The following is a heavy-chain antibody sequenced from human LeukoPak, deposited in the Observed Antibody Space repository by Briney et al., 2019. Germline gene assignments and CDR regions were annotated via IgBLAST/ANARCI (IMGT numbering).Heavy chain of an antibody. J-gene: IGHJ5*02. CDR1: GWSFSGYY. Sequence: PSETLSLTCAVSGWSFSGYYWSWIRQPPGKGLEWIGEINHSGSTNYNPSLKGRVTISADMSKNQFSLKLSSVTAADTAVYYCARGRPDIVRVVVRIRFDPWGQGTLVTVSS. CDR3: ARGRPDIVRVVVRIRFDP. CDR2: INHSGST. D-gene: IGHD2-8*02. V-gene: IGHV4-34*01.